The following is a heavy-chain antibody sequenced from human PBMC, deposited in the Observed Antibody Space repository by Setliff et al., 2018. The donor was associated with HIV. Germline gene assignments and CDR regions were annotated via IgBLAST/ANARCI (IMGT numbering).Heavy chain of an antibody. J-gene: IGHJ5*02. V-gene: IGHV1-46*01. D-gene: IGHD2-21*01. CDR1: GYSFTNYY. CDR2: IYPSSGDT. CDR3: AREDCVIAAPKKIFDP. Sequence: AAVKVSCKASGYSFTNYYIHWVRQAPGQGLEWMGVIYPSSGDTLYAQNFLGRVTVTRDTSTSTVYMELSSLRSEDTAVYFCAREDCVIAAPKKIFDPWGQGALVTVSS.